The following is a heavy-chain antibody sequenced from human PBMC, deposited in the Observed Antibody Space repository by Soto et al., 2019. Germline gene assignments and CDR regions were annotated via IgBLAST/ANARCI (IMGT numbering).Heavy chain of an antibody. CDR2: ISSSSSYI. CDR3: ARVCGYSGYVLYYYGMDV. Sequence: PGGSLRLSCAASGFTFSSYSMNWVRQAPGKWLEWVSSISSSSSYIYYADSVKGRFTISRDNAKNSLYLQMNSLRAEDTAVYYCARVCGYSGYVLYYYGMDVWGQGXTVTVYS. J-gene: IGHJ6*02. D-gene: IGHD5-12*01. CDR1: GFTFSSYS. V-gene: IGHV3-21*01.